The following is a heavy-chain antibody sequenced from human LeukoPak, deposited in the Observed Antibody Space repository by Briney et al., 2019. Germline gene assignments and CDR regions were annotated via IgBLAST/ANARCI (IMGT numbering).Heavy chain of an antibody. CDR1: GFTFSSYG. D-gene: IGHD3-3*01. CDR3: AKELAHPNYDFWSGYHTAAYYYGMDV. V-gene: IGHV3-30*18. J-gene: IGHJ6*02. CDR2: ISYDGNNK. Sequence: PGRSLRLSCAASGFTFSSYGMHWVRQAPGKGLEWVAVISYDGNNKYYADSVKGRFTISRDNSKNTLYLQMNSLRAEDTAVYYCAKELAHPNYDFWSGYHTAAYYYGMDVWGQGTTVTVSS.